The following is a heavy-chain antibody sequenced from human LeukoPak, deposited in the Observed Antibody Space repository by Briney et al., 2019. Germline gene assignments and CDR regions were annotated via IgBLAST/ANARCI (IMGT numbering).Heavy chain of an antibody. V-gene: IGHV3-21*01. CDR1: GFTFSSYS. CDR3: ARDRVLGCSGGSCYGLVSSENFDY. Sequence: GGSLRLSCAASGFTFSSYSMNWVRQAPGKGLEWVSSISSSSSYIYYADSVKGRFTISRDNAKNSLYLQMNRLRAEDTAVYYCARDRVLGCSGGSCYGLVSSENFDYWGQGTLVTVSS. CDR2: ISSSSSYI. J-gene: IGHJ4*02. D-gene: IGHD2-15*01.